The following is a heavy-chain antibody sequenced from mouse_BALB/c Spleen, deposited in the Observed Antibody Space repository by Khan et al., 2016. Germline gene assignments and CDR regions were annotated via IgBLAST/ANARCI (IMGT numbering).Heavy chain of an antibody. Sequence: VQLQQSGPELEKPGASVKISCKASGYSFTGYNMNWVKQSNGKSLEWIGNIDPYSGGASYSQKFKGKATLTVDKSSSTAYMHLKSLTSEDSAVYYCARSNGNYLTWFAYWGQGTLVTVSA. D-gene: IGHD2-1*01. CDR1: GYSFTGYN. V-gene: IGHV1S135*01. CDR3: ARSNGNYLTWFAY. J-gene: IGHJ3*01. CDR2: IDPYSGGA.